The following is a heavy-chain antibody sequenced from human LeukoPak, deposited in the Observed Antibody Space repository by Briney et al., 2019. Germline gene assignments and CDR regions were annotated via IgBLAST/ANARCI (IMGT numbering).Heavy chain of an antibody. CDR2: ISSSSSYI. CDR1: GFTFSSYS. D-gene: IGHD4-23*01. V-gene: IGHV3-21*01. CDR3: ARSLRGSGNWFDP. J-gene: IGHJ5*02. Sequence: GGSLRLSCAASGFTFSSYSMNWVRQAPGKGLEWVSSISSSSSYIYYADSVKGRFTISRDNAQNSLYLPMNSLRAEDTAVYYCARSLRGSGNWFDPWGQGTLVTVSS.